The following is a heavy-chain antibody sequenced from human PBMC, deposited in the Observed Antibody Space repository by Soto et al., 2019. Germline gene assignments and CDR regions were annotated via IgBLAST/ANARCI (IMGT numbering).Heavy chain of an antibody. D-gene: IGHD2-2*01. V-gene: IGHV5-51*01. CDR3: ARHVDHCSSTSCSYGKDV. CDR2: IYPGDSDT. CDR1: VYSFTSYC. J-gene: IGHJ6*02. Sequence: GESLKISCKGSVYSFTSYCIGWVRQMPGKGLVWMGIIYPGDSDTRYSPSFQGQVTISADKSISTAYLQWSSLKASDTAMYYCARHVDHCSSTSCSYGKDVWGQGTTVNVSS.